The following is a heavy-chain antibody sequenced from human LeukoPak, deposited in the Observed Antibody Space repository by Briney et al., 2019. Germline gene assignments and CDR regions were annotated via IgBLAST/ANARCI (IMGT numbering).Heavy chain of an antibody. CDR3: ARGAAGLFDP. D-gene: IGHD6-13*01. CDR2: INHSGST. V-gene: IGHV4-34*01. CDR1: GGSFSGYY. Sequence: SETLSLTCAVYGGSFSGYYWSWIRQPPGKGLEWIGEINHSGSTNYNPSLKSRVTISVDTSKNQFSLKLSSVTAADTAVYYCARGAAGLFDPWGQGTLVTVSS. J-gene: IGHJ5*02.